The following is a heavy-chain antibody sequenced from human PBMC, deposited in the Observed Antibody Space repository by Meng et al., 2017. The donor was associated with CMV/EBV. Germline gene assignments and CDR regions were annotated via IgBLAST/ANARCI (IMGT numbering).Heavy chain of an antibody. CDR3: ARGRTTVTTQTGNDY. J-gene: IGHJ4*02. CDR2: INWNGGST. V-gene: IGHV3-20*04. D-gene: IGHD4-17*01. Sequence: GESLKISCAASGFTFDDYGMSWVRQATGEGLEWVSGINWNGGSTGYADSVKGRFTISRDNAKNSLYLQINSLRAEDTALYYCARGRTTVTTQTGNDYWGQGTLVTVSS. CDR1: GFTFDDYG.